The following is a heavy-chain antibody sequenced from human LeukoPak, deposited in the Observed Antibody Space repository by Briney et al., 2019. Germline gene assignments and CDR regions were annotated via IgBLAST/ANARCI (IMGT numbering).Heavy chain of an antibody. J-gene: IGHJ4*02. CDR1: GFDFSTYS. CDR2: ISSSSSNI. CDR3: ARVGRSGWTVDY. V-gene: IGHV3-48*04. D-gene: IGHD6-19*01. Sequence: GGSLRLSCAASGFDFSTYSIDWVRQAPGKGLEWVSYISSSSSNIYNADSVKGRFTISRDNAKNSLHLQMNSLRAEDTAVYYCARVGRSGWTVDYWGQGTLVTVSS.